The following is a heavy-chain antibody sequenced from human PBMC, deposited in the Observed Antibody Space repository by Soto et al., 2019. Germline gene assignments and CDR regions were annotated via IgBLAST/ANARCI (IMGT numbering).Heavy chain of an antibody. CDR3: ARDSPNYYDSSGYYSGAEYFQH. Sequence: QVPLVQSGAEVKKPGASVKVSCKASGYTFTSYGISWVRQAPGQGLEWMGWISAYNGNTNYAQKLQSRVTMTTDTSSSTAYMELRSLRSDDAAVYYCARDSPNYYDSSGYYSGAEYFQHWGQGTLVTVSS. CDR2: ISAYNGNT. CDR1: GYTFTSYG. J-gene: IGHJ1*01. D-gene: IGHD3-22*01. V-gene: IGHV1-18*01.